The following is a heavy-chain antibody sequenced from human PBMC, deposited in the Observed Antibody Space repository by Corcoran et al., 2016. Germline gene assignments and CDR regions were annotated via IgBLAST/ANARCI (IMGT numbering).Heavy chain of an antibody. CDR1: GESFSGYY. D-gene: IGHD3-10*01. J-gene: IGHJ5*02. CDR2: INHSGTT. V-gene: IGHV4-34*02. Sequence: QVQLQQWGAGLLKPSETLSLTCAVYGESFSGYYWSWIRQPPGKGLEWIGEINHSGTTKYNPSVKSRVTISVDTSKSQFSLKLTSMTAADTAVYYCARGGEGRWWFDPWGQGTLVTVSS. CDR3: ARGGEGRWWFDP.